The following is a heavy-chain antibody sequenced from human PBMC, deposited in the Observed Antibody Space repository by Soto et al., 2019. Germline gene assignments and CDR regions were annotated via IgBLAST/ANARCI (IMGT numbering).Heavy chain of an antibody. CDR3: ARGLEVYYGSGSYYKFRRARFDP. CDR2: INHSGST. D-gene: IGHD3-10*01. Sequence: SETLSLTCAVYGGSFSGYYWSWIRQPPGKGLEWSGEINHSGSTNYNPSLKSRVTISVDTSKNQFSLKLSSVTAADTAVYYCARGLEVYYGSGSYYKFRRARFDPWGQGTLVTVSS. CDR1: GGSFSGYY. V-gene: IGHV4-34*01. J-gene: IGHJ5*02.